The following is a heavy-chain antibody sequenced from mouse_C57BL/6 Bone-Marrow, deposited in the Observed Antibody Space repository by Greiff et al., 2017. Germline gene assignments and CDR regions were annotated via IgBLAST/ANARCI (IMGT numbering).Heavy chain of an antibody. CDR3: ASPLFDY. Sequence: QVQLKQPGAELVKPGASVKLSCKASGYTFTSYWMHWVKQRPGQGLEWIGMIHPNSGSTNYNEKFTSKATLTVDKSSSTAYMHLSCLTSEDSAVYDCASPLFDYWGQGTTLTVSS. V-gene: IGHV1-64*01. CDR1: GYTFTSYW. CDR2: IHPNSGST. J-gene: IGHJ2*01.